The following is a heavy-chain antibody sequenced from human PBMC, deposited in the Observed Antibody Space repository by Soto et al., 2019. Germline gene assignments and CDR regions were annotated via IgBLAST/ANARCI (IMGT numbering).Heavy chain of an antibody. V-gene: IGHV5-51*01. J-gene: IGHJ6*02. CDR3: ARAAALEWPGMDV. CDR2: IYPGDSDT. CDR1: GYSFTRYW. D-gene: IGHD3-3*01. Sequence: GESLKISCKGSGYSFTRYWIGWVRQMPGKGLEWMGIIYPGDSDTRYSPSFQGQVTIPADKSISTAYLQWSSLKASDTAMYYCARAAALEWPGMDVWGQGTTVTVSS.